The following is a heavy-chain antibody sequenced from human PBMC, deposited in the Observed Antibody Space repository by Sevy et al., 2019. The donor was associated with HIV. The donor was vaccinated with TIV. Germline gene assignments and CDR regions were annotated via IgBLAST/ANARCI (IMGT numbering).Heavy chain of an antibody. Sequence: ASVKVSCKASGYSFTTYAITWVRQAPGQGLEWMGWISPFHGNTNYAQKLQGRVSMTTDTSTSTAYMELRSRRSDDTAGYYCARVFGGRLYNGRFDPWGQGTLVTVSS. V-gene: IGHV1-18*01. CDR3: ARVFGGRLYNGRFDP. CDR2: ISPFHGNT. D-gene: IGHD3-16*01. CDR1: GYSFTTYA. J-gene: IGHJ5*02.